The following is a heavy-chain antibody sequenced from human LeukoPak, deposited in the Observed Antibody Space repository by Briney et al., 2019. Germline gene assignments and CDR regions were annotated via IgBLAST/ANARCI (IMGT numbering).Heavy chain of an antibody. CDR3: TSGGDCRTTSCYSD. D-gene: IGHD2-2*02. CDR2: IKSKTDGGTT. CDR1: GFTLNNAW. Sequence: GGSLRLSCAASGFTLNNAWMSWVRQAPGKGLEWVGRIKSKTDGGTTDYAAPVKGRFTISRDDSKNTLYLHMNSLKTEDTAVYYCTSGGDCRTTSCYSDWGQGTLVTVSS. J-gene: IGHJ4*02. V-gene: IGHV3-15*01.